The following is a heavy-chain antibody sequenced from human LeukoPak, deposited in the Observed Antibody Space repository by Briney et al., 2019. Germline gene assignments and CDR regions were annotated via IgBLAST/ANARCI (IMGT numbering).Heavy chain of an antibody. Sequence: SGGSLRLSCAASGFTVSSNYMSWVRQAPGKGLEWVSAISGSGGSTYYADSVKGRFTISRDNSKNTLYLQMNSLRAEDTAVYYCAKIVSIVVVPDSIGEPNSDYWGQGTLVTVSS. D-gene: IGHD2-2*01. J-gene: IGHJ4*02. V-gene: IGHV3-23*01. CDR2: ISGSGGST. CDR1: GFTVSSNY. CDR3: AKIVSIVVVPDSIGEPNSDY.